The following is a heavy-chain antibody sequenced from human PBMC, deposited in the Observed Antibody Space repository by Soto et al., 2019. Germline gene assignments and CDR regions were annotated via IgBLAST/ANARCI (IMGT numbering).Heavy chain of an antibody. D-gene: IGHD5-18*01. CDR1: GFTVSSNY. J-gene: IGHJ4*02. V-gene: IGHV3-53*01. CDR3: ARVIGYSYGYFDY. Sequence: GESLKISCAASGFTVSSNYMSWVRQAPGKGLEWVSVIYSGGSTYYADSVKGRFTISRDNSKNTLYLQMNSLRAEDTAVYYCARVIGYSYGYFDYWGQGTLVTVSS. CDR2: IYSGGST.